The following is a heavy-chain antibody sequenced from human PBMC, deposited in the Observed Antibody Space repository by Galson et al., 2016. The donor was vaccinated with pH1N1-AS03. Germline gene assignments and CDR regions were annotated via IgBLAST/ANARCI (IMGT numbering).Heavy chain of an antibody. CDR2: IYSGGTT. CDR3: ARERRGHGDLDY. J-gene: IGHJ4*02. Sequence: SLRLSCAVTGLIVSSDYMSWVRQAPGKGLEWVSYIYSGGTTSYADSVKGRITISRDNSKNTVHLQMNSLSPEETAVYYCARERRGHGDLDYWGQGTLVTVSS. V-gene: IGHV3-53*01. CDR1: GLIVSSDY. D-gene: IGHD4-17*01.